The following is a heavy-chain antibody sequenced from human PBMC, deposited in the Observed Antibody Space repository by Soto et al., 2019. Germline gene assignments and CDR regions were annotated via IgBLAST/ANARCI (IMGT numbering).Heavy chain of an antibody. CDR2: ISYDGSNK. CDR3: ARGLRRQLELTGY. V-gene: IGHV3-30-3*01. J-gene: IGHJ4*02. D-gene: IGHD1-7*01. CDR1: GFTFSSYA. Sequence: LRLSCAASGFTFSSYAMHWVRQAPGKGLEWVAVISYDGSNKYYADSVKGRFTISRDNSKNTLYLQMNSLRAEDTAVYYCARGLRRQLELTGYWVQGTLVTVSS.